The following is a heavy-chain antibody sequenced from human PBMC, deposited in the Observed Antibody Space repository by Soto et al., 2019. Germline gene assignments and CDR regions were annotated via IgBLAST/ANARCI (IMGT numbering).Heavy chain of an antibody. D-gene: IGHD3-3*01. CDR1: GGPISSGGFY. V-gene: IGHV4-31*03. CDR3: ARTIFGECYFDY. CDR2: IYYSGST. Sequence: SETLSLTCTVSGGPISSGGFYWSWIRQHPGKGLEWIGYIYYSGSTYYNPSLKSRVTISVDMSQNQFSLKLTSVTAADTAVYYCARTIFGECYFDYWGQGTLVTVS. J-gene: IGHJ4*01.